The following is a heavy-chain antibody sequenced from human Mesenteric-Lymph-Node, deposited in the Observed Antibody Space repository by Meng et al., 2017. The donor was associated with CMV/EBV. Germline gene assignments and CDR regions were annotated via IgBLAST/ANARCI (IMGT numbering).Heavy chain of an antibody. CDR2: ISGSSSYI. CDR3: ARNQLLQPGGMDV. J-gene: IGHJ6*02. Sequence: GGSLRLSCATSGFTFSSFSINWVRQAPGKGLEWVSSISGSSSYIYYADSVKGRFTISRDNAKNSLYLQMNSLRAEDTAVYYCARNQLLQPGGMDVWGQGTTVTVSS. CDR1: GFTFSSFS. V-gene: IGHV3-21*01. D-gene: IGHD2-2*01.